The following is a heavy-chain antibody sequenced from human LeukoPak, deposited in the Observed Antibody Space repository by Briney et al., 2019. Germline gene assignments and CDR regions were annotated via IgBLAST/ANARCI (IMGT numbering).Heavy chain of an antibody. CDR1: GYTFTGYY. J-gene: IGHJ6*03. Sequence: ASVKVSCKASGYTFTGYYMHWVRQAPGQGLEWMGWINPNSGGTNYAQKFQGRVTMTGDTSISTAYMELSRLRSDDTAVYYCASRGNRDYYYYYMDVWGKGTTVTVSS. CDR3: ASRGNRDYYYYYMDV. D-gene: IGHD4-23*01. V-gene: IGHV1-2*02. CDR2: INPNSGGT.